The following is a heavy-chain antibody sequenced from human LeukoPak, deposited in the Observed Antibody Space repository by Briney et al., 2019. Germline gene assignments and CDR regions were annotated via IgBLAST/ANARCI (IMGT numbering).Heavy chain of an antibody. V-gene: IGHV3-33*01. CDR1: EFTFSNYG. CDR2: IWYDGSKK. J-gene: IGHJ5*02. CDR3: ARDVAVAVPNWFDP. Sequence: GSLRLSCAASEFTFSNYGMHWVRQAPGKGLEWVAIIWYDGSKKYYADSVKGRFTISRDNAKNSLYLQMNSLRDEDTAVYYCARDVAVAVPNWFDPWGQGTLVTVSS. D-gene: IGHD6-19*01.